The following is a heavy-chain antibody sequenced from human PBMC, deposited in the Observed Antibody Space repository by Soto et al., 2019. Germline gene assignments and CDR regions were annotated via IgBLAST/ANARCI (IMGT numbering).Heavy chain of an antibody. D-gene: IGHD3-16*01. CDR3: GIVDMFTFGGITGPYYGFER. V-gene: IGHV4-39*01. Sequence: SETLSLTCTVSGGSISSTTYYWGWMRQPPGKGLEWIASFFIGGNTYYNPSLKSRVTISVDTSQNQFSLKLSSVTAADTAVYYCGIVDMFTFGGITGPYYGFERWGQGKMVTVSS. J-gene: IGHJ3*01. CDR1: GGSISSTTYY. CDR2: FFIGGNT.